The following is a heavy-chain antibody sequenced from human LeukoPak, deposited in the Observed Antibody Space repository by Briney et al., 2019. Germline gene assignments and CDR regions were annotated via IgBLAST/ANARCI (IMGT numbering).Heavy chain of an antibody. Sequence: GGSLRLSCAASGFTFSDYYMSWIRQAPGKGLEWVSYISSSGSTIYYADSVKGRFTISRDNAKNSLYLQMNSLRAEDTAVYYCARVGSSWYYVNYYYYMDVWGKGTTVTVSS. V-gene: IGHV3-11*01. CDR1: GFTFSDYY. CDR3: ARVGSSWYYVNYYYYMDV. CDR2: ISSSGSTI. D-gene: IGHD6-13*01. J-gene: IGHJ6*03.